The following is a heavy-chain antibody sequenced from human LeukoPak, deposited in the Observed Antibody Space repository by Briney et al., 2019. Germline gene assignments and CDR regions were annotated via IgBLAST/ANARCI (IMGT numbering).Heavy chain of an antibody. D-gene: IGHD6-19*01. Sequence: GGSLRLSCAASGFTFSNAWMSWVRQAPGKGLERVGRIKSKTDGGTTDYAARVKGRFTISRDDSKNTLYLQMNSLKTEDTAVYYCTTLSSGWYDAEYFQHWGQGTLVTVSS. J-gene: IGHJ1*01. CDR1: GFTFSNAW. CDR3: TTLSSGWYDAEYFQH. CDR2: IKSKTDGGTT. V-gene: IGHV3-15*01.